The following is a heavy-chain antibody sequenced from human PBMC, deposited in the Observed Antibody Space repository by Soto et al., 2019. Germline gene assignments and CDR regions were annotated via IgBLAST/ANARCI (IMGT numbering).Heavy chain of an antibody. Sequence: QVQLQESGPGLVKPSQTLSLTCTVSGGSISSGDYYWSWIRQPPGKGLEWIGYIYYSGSTYYNPSLKSRVTISVDTSKNQFSLKLSSVTAVDSAVYYCARTNKDYGGNSLGYWGQGTLVTVSS. V-gene: IGHV4-30-4*01. CDR2: IYYSGST. CDR1: GGSISSGDYY. CDR3: ARTNKDYGGNSLGY. D-gene: IGHD4-17*01. J-gene: IGHJ4*02.